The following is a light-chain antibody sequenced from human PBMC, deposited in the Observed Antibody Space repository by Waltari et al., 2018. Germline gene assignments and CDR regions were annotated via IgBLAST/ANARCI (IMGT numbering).Light chain of an antibody. V-gene: IGLV7-43*01. CDR3: SLYYGDARWV. CDR1: TGAATTKYY. J-gene: IGLJ3*02. CDR2: DTD. Sequence: VLTQEPSLTVSPGGTVTLTCDSTTGAATTKYYPNWFQQKPGQSPRTLIYDTDKKHSWTPARFSGSLLGGKAALTLSNVQPEDEADYYCSLYYGDARWVFGGGTKLTVL.